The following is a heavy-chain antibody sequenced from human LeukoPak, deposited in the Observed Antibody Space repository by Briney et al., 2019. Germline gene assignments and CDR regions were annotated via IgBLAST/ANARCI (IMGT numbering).Heavy chain of an antibody. J-gene: IGHJ3*02. D-gene: IGHD6-13*01. Sequence: PGGSLRLSCAASGFTFSSYSMNWVRQAPGKGLEWVSSISSSGSYIYYADSVKGRFTISRDNAKNSLYLQMNSLRAEDTAVYYCARRQQLVPNAFDIWGQGTMVTVSS. CDR2: ISSSGSYI. CDR3: ARRQQLVPNAFDI. V-gene: IGHV3-21*01. CDR1: GFTFSSYS.